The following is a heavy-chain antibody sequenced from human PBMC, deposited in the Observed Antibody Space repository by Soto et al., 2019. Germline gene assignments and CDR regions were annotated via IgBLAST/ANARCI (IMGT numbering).Heavy chain of an antibody. J-gene: IGHJ4*02. D-gene: IGHD3-10*01. CDR2: FTRSGNT. Sequence: GGSLRLSCAASGFTFSNYAMSWFRQAPGKGLEWVSTFTRSGNTYYADSVKGRFTISRDNSKNTLYLQMDSLRAEDTAVYYCAREFAPGSPNYDYWGLGTLVTVSS. V-gene: IGHV3-23*01. CDR3: AREFAPGSPNYDY. CDR1: GFTFSNYA.